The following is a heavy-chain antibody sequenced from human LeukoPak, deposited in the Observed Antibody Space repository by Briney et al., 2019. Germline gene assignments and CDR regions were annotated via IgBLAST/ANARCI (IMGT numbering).Heavy chain of an antibody. V-gene: IGHV1-69*13. CDR2: IIPIFGTA. D-gene: IGHD3-22*01. Sequence: GASVEVSCRASGYTFTSYAISWVRQAPGQGLEWMGGIIPIFGTANYAQKFQGRVTITADESTSTAYMELSSLRSEDTAVYYCATTYYYDSSGYVGSYWGQGTLVTVSS. CDR3: ATTYYYDSSGYVGSY. J-gene: IGHJ4*02. CDR1: GYTFTSYA.